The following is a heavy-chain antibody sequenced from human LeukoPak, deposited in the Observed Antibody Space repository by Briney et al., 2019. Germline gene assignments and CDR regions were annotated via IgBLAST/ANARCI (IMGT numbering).Heavy chain of an antibody. J-gene: IGHJ5*02. D-gene: IGHD6-19*01. CDR3: ARERSSSGWLNWFDP. CDR2: IYYSGSS. CDR1: GGSISNYY. Sequence: PSETLSLTCTVSGGSISNYYWSWIRQPPGKGLEWIGYIYYSGSSHYTPSLKSRLTISVDTSKNQFSLKLSSVTAADTAVYYCARERSSSGWLNWFDPWGQGTLVTVSS. V-gene: IGHV4-59*01.